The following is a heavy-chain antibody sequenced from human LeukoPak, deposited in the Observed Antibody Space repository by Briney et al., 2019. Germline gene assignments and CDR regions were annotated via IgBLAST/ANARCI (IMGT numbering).Heavy chain of an antibody. CDR2: VYYTGST. V-gene: IGHV4-59*12. CDR1: GGSISSYY. CDR3: AREDIVLIGAIDY. D-gene: IGHD2-8*01. Sequence: SETLSLTCTVSGGSISSYYWSWVRQPPGKGLEWIGFVYYTGSTNYSPSLKSRVTISVDTSKNQFSLKLSSVTAADTAVYYCAREDIVLIGAIDYWGQGTLVTVSS. J-gene: IGHJ4*02.